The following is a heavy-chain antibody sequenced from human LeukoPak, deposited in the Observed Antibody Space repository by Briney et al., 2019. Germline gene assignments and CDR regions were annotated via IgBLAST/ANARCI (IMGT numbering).Heavy chain of an antibody. CDR3: ARIKGGGNSVAY. D-gene: IGHD4-23*01. V-gene: IGHV4-59*12. CDR1: AGSISSYY. J-gene: IGHJ4*02. CDR2: IYHSGRT. Sequence: SETLSLTCTVPAGSISSYYWSSIRQPPGKGLEWIGYIYHSGRTYYNPSLKSRVTISVDTSRNQFSLKVSSVTAADTAVYDCARIKGGGNSVAYWGQGTLVTVSS.